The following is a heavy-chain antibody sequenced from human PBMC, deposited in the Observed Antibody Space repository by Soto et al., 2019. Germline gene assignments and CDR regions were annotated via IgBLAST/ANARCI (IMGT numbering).Heavy chain of an antibody. V-gene: IGHV3-30-3*01. Sequence: QVQLVESGGGVVQPGRSLRLSCAASGFTFSSYAMHWVRQAPGKGLEWVAAISYDVNNKYYPDSVQGRFTISSDNSKSTLYLQLYSLGTKLTALYFCACSRGYSTLLSGFHFDYWGQGSLVTVSS. CDR2: ISYDVNNK. CDR1: GFTFSSYA. D-gene: IGHD5-18*01. J-gene: IGHJ4*02. CDR3: ACSRGYSTLLSGFHFDY.